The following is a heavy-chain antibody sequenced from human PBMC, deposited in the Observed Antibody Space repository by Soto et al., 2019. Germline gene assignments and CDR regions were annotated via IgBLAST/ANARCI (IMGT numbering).Heavy chain of an antibody. Sequence: QLQLQESGPGLVRPSETLSLTCTVSGGSISSSNYYWGWIRQPPGKGLEWIGSIYYSGSTSYNSSLMSRVTISVDTSKNKFSLRLSSVTAADTAVYYCASPTLGAFDIWGQGTRVIVSS. J-gene: IGHJ3*02. V-gene: IGHV4-39*01. D-gene: IGHD3-16*01. CDR2: IYYSGST. CDR3: ASPTLGAFDI. CDR1: GGSISSSNYY.